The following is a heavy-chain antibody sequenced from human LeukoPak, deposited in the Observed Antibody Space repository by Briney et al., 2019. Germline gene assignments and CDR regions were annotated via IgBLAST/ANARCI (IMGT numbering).Heavy chain of an antibody. D-gene: IGHD3-22*01. Sequence: SETLSLTCTVSGGSIRNRTYYWGWIRQPPGKGLEWVGSIYYSGTTYYNPSLKSRVSISVDTSKNQLSLKLSSVTAADTAVYYCARLNYYTLSGYYFDYWGQGTLVTVSS. CDR3: ARLNYYTLSGYYFDY. CDR2: IYYSGTT. J-gene: IGHJ4*02. CDR1: GGSIRNRTYY. V-gene: IGHV4-39*01.